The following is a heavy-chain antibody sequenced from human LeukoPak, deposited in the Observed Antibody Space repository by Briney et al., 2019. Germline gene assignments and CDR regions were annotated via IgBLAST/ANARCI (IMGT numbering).Heavy chain of an antibody. CDR1: GFTFSSYS. V-gene: IGHV3-30*18. D-gene: IGHD4-17*01. CDR3: SKGGSSVTSYVDC. Sequence: GRSLRLSCAASGFTFSSYSMQWVRQTPGKGLEWVGFMSNSGENTFYGGAVKGRFTISRDNSQNTLYLQMNSLRPEDTAVYYCSKGGSSVTSYVDCWGQRTLVTVSS. CDR2: MSNSGENT. J-gene: IGHJ4*02.